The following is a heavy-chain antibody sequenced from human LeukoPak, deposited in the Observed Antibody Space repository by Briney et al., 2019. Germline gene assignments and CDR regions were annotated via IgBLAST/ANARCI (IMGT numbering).Heavy chain of an antibody. D-gene: IGHD3-16*01. CDR2: ISYDGSNE. Sequence: GGSLRLSCAASGFTFSSYVMHWVRQAPGKGLEWVAIISYDGSNEYYADSVKGRFTIARENANNFLYLQMNNLRVEDTGVYYCVRGLTSWGQGTLVTVSS. J-gene: IGHJ5*02. CDR3: VRGLTS. CDR1: GFTFSSYV. V-gene: IGHV3-30*14.